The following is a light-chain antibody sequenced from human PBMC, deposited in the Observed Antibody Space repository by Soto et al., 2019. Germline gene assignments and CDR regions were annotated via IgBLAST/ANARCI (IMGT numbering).Light chain of an antibody. CDR1: QNVLYSSNYKNY. V-gene: IGKV4-1*01. CDR2: WAS. CDR3: QQYYGTPPT. J-gene: IGKJ1*01. Sequence: DIVMTQSPDSLAVSLGERATINCKSSQNVLYSSNYKNYLAWYQQKPRQPPKLLIYWASTRESGVPDRFSGSGSGTDFTLTISSLQAEDVAVYYCQQYYGTPPTFDQGTKVEIK.